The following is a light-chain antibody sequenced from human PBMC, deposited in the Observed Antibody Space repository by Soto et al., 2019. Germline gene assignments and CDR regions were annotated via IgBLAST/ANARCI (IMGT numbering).Light chain of an antibody. CDR2: KVS. V-gene: IGKV2-30*01. J-gene: IGKJ1*01. CDR3: LQGTHWPGT. Sequence: DVVMTQSPLSLPVSLGQPASISCRSSQSLVYSDGNTYLNWLQQRPGQAPRRLMYKVSNRDSGAPERFSGSGSGTGLTLKILRVEAEDVVVYYRLQGTHWPGTFGQGTKVESK. CDR1: QSLVYSDGNTY.